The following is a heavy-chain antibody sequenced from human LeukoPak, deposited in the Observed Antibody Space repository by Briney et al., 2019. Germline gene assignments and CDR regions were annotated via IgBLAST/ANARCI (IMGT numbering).Heavy chain of an antibody. CDR2: IKEDGSDK. D-gene: IGHD4-17*01. Sequence: GGSLRLSCIASGFTFGNYWMSWVRQAPGKGLERVASIKEDGSDKYYVDSVKGRFTISRDNTKNSLFVQMSSLRAEDTAVYYCARLKDAVTIFDCWGQGILVTVSS. CDR1: GFTFGNYW. V-gene: IGHV3-7*01. CDR3: ARLKDAVTIFDC. J-gene: IGHJ5*01.